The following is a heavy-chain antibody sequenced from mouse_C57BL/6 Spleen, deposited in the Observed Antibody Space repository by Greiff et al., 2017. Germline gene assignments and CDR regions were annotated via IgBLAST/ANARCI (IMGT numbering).Heavy chain of an antibody. Sequence: EVMLVESGGGLVKPGGSLKLSCAASGFTFRDYGMHWVRQAPEKGLEWVAYISSGSSTIYYADTVKGRFTISRDNAKNTLFLQMTSLRSEDTAMYYCATEGVGYFDYWGQGTTLTVSS. V-gene: IGHV5-17*01. J-gene: IGHJ2*01. CDR3: ATEGVGYFDY. CDR2: ISSGSSTI. D-gene: IGHD1-1*01. CDR1: GFTFRDYG.